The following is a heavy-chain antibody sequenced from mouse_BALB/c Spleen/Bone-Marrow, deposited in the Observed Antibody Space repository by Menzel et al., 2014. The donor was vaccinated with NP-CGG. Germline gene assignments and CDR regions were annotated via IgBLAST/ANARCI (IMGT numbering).Heavy chain of an antibody. CDR1: GFNIKDTY. V-gene: IGHV14-3*02. J-gene: IGHJ3*01. Sequence: VQLQQPGAELVKPGASVRLSCTASGFNIKDTYLHWVKQRPEQGLEWIGRIDPANGNTEYDPKFQGKATITADTSSKTAYLQLSSLTSEDTAVYYCARRGDIYYGSSAWFAYWGQGTLVTVSA. CDR3: ARRGDIYYGSSAWFAY. CDR2: IDPANGNT. D-gene: IGHD1-1*01.